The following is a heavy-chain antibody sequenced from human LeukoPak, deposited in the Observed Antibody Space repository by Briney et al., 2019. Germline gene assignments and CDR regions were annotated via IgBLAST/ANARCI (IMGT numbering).Heavy chain of an antibody. Sequence: SETLSLTCTVSGGSISSYYWSWIRQPAGKGLEWIGRIYTSGSTNYNPSLKSRVTMSVDTSKNQFSLKLSSVTAADTAVYYCARVRCGGGDCYYFDYWGQGTLVTVSS. J-gene: IGHJ4*02. CDR2: IYTSGST. V-gene: IGHV4-4*07. D-gene: IGHD2-21*02. CDR3: ARVRCGGGDCYYFDY. CDR1: GGSISSYY.